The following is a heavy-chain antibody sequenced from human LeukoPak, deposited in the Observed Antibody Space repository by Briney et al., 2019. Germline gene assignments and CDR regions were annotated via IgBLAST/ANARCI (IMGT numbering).Heavy chain of an antibody. CDR2: INHSGST. CDR3: ARDTTGSFDY. CDR1: GGSFSGYY. V-gene: IGHV4-34*01. Sequence: PSETLSLTCAVYGGSFSGYYWSWIRQPPGKGLEWIGEINHSGSTNYNPSLKSRVTISVDTSKNQFSLKLSSVTAEDTAVYYCARDTTGSFDYWGQGTLVTVSS. J-gene: IGHJ4*02. D-gene: IGHD1-1*01.